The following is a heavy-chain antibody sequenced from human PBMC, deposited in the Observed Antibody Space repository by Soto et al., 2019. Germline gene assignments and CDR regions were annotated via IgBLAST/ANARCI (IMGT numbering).Heavy chain of an antibody. J-gene: IGHJ6*02. CDR1: GGTFRSYA. D-gene: IGHD6-13*01. V-gene: IGHV1-69*13. CDR3: ARGGLGGYSSSWDPYYGMDV. Sequence: SVNVSFKASGGTFRSYAISWVRQAPGQGLEWMGGIIPIFGTANYAQKFQGRVTITADGSTSTAYMELSSLRSEGTAVYYCARGGLGGYSSSWDPYYGMDVWGQGTPVTAP. CDR2: IIPIFGTA.